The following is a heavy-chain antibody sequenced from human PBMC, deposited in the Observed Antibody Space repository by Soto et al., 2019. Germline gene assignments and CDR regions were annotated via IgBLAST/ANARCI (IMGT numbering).Heavy chain of an antibody. CDR2: INHSGST. Sequence: QVQLQQWGAGLLKPSETLSLTCAVYGGSFSGYYWSWIRQPPGKGLEWIGEINHSGSTNYNPSLKSRVTISVDTSKNQFSLTLSSVTAEDTAVYYCARGPVPDYGEVYFDYWGKGPLVTVSS. CDR1: GGSFSGYY. J-gene: IGHJ4*02. CDR3: ARGPVPDYGEVYFDY. D-gene: IGHD4-17*01. V-gene: IGHV4-34*01.